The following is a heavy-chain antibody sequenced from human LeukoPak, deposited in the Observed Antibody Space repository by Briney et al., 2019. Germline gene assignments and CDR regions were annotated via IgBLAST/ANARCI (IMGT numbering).Heavy chain of an antibody. V-gene: IGHV3-23*01. CDR2: ISGTGGST. CDR1: GFTFSSYG. D-gene: IGHD3-22*01. J-gene: IGHJ4*02. Sequence: PGGSQRLSCAASGFTFSSYGMSWVRQAPGKGLEWVSSISGTGGSTYYADSVMGRFTIARDNSKNTLYLQMNSLRAEDTAVYYCAKNSMIVVVSESLDYWGQGTLVTVSS. CDR3: AKNSMIVVVSESLDY.